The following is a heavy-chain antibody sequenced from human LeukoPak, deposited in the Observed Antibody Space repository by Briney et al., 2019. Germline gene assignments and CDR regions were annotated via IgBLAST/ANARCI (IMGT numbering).Heavy chain of an antibody. D-gene: IGHD6-13*01. CDR1: GGSFSGYY. CDR2: INHSGST. J-gene: IGHJ2*01. CDR3: ARHGGYINACLTKYLYFDF. Sequence: SETLTLTCAVYGGSFSGYYWSWFRQHPGKGLEGIGEINHSGSTNYNPSLNSRVTISVDTSKNQFSLKLSSVTAGDTPLYYCARHGGYINACLTKYLYFDFWGRGTLVTVST. V-gene: IGHV4-34*01.